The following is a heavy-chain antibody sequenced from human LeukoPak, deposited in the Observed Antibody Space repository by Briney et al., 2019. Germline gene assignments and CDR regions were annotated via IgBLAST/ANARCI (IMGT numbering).Heavy chain of an antibody. CDR2: ISSSSSTI. CDR1: GFTFSSYS. J-gene: IGHJ3*02. D-gene: IGHD3-10*01. V-gene: IGHV3-48*01. CDR3: AKDPTIRGIIIGDGFDI. Sequence: GGSLRLSCAASGFTFSSYSMNWVRQAPGKGLEWVSYISSSSSTIYYADSMKGRFTISRDNSKNTLYLQMNSLRAEDTAVYYCAKDPTIRGIIIGDGFDIWGQGTMVTVSS.